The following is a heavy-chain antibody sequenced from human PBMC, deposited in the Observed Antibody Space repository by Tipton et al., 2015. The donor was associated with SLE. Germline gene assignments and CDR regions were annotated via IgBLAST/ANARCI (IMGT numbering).Heavy chain of an antibody. V-gene: IGHV4-59*01. CDR1: GASISYYY. Sequence: TLSLTCTVSGASISYYYWTWIRQPPGKGLEWIGYIYYTGSTNYNPSLKSRVSISADTSKNQFSLTLRSVTAADTAVYYCARLGGSGWCGYFDYWGQGTLVTVSS. CDR3: ARLGGSGWCGYFDY. J-gene: IGHJ4*02. CDR2: IYYTGST. D-gene: IGHD6-19*01.